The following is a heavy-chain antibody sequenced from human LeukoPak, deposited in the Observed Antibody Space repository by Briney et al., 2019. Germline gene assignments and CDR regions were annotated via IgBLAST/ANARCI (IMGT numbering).Heavy chain of an antibody. J-gene: IGHJ4*02. CDR3: ARNRYYYDFSGYYVDY. CDR2: IDPSDSYT. Sequence: GASLKISCKCSGYIFSSYWISWVRQMPGKGLEWMGSIDPSDSYTNCGPSFQGHVTISTDKSISTAYLQWSSLRASDTAMYYCARNRYYYDFSGYYVDYWGQGTLVTVSS. D-gene: IGHD3-22*01. V-gene: IGHV5-10-1*01. CDR1: GYIFSSYW.